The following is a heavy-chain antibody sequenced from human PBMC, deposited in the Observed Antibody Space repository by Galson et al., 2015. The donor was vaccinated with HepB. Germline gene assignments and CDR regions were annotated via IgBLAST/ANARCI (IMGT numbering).Heavy chain of an antibody. Sequence: SLRLSCAASGFTFGSYAMTWVRQAPGMGLDWVSQITSTSVTTYYADSVKGRFTISRDNSNNTLYLQMNSLRAEDTALYYCAKGDRLDYWGQGTLVTVSS. V-gene: IGHV3-23*01. CDR3: AKGDRLDY. D-gene: IGHD3-16*01. J-gene: IGHJ4*02. CDR1: GFTFGSYA. CDR2: ITSTSVTT.